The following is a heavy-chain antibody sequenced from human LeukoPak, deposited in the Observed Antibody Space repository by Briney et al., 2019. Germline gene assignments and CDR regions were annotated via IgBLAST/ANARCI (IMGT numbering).Heavy chain of an antibody. J-gene: IGHJ4*02. V-gene: IGHV3-23*01. CDR1: GFPFSSYA. CDR2: IAGSDGFT. Sequence: GGSLRLSCAASGFPFSSYAMNWVRQAPGKGLEWVSVIAGSDGFTQYADSVKGRFTISRDNSKNTVYLQMNRLRVEDTALYYCVRSLDYWGQGTLVTVPS. CDR3: VRSLDY.